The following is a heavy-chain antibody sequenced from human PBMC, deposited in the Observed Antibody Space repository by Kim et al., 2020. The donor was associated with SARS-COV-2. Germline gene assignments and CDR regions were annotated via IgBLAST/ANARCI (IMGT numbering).Heavy chain of an antibody. V-gene: IGHV1-2*02. Sequence: ASVKVSCKASGYTFTGYYMHWVRQTPGQGLEWMGWINPNSGGTNYAQKFQGRVTMTRDTSISTAYMELSRLRSDDTAVYYCARDKQVPAPNAFDIWGQGTMVTVSS. D-gene: IGHD2-2*01. CDR2: INPNSGGT. CDR1: GYTFTGYY. CDR3: ARDKQVPAPNAFDI. J-gene: IGHJ3*02.